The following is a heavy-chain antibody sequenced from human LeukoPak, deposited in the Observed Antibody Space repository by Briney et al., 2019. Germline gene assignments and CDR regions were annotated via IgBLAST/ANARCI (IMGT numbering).Heavy chain of an antibody. Sequence: KTGGSLRLSCAASGFTFSSYSMNWVRQAPGKGLEWVSSISTSSSYIYYADSVKGRFTISRDNAKNSLYLQMSSLRAEDTAVYYCAKDRGYYDYVWGNLWSLFDYWGQGTLVTVSS. CDR2: ISTSSSYI. V-gene: IGHV3-21*04. J-gene: IGHJ4*02. CDR1: GFTFSSYS. D-gene: IGHD3-16*01. CDR3: AKDRGYYDYVWGNLWSLFDY.